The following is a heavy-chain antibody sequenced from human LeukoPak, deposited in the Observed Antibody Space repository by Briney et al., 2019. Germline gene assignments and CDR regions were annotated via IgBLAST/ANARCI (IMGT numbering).Heavy chain of an antibody. CDR1: GFTFSSYA. CDR2: ISYDGSNK. D-gene: IGHD2-2*01. CDR3: ARGYCSSTSCRTDYYYYGMDV. J-gene: IGHJ6*02. Sequence: PGGSLRLSCAASGFTFSSYAMHWVRQAPGKGLEWVAVISYDGSNKYYADSVKGQFTISRDNSKNTLYLQMNSLRAEDTAVYYCARGYCSSTSCRTDYYYYGMDVWGQGTTVTVSS. V-gene: IGHV3-30-3*01.